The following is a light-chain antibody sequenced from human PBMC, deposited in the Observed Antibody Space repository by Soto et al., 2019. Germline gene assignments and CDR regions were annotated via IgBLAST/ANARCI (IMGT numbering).Light chain of an antibody. CDR1: QSVRSN. Sequence: EIVMTQSPATLSVSPGERATLSCRASQSVRSNLAWYQQKPGQAPRLLIYNAFTRATGIAARFSGSGSGTEFTLTISSLQSEDVATYYCQKYNSAPLTFGGGTKVEIK. CDR2: NAF. J-gene: IGKJ4*01. V-gene: IGKV3-15*01. CDR3: QKYNSAPLT.